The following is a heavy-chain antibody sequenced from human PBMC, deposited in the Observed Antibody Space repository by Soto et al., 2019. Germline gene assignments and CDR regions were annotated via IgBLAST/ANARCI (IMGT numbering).Heavy chain of an antibody. CDR1: GFTFSRYS. CDR2: ISSTTNYI. V-gene: IGHV3-21*01. CDR3: ARGFRSPHDY. J-gene: IGHJ4*02. Sequence: PGGSLRLSCAASGFTFSRYSMSWVRQAPGKGLEWVSSISSTTNYIYYADSVKGRFTISRDNAKNSLYLQMNTLRAEDTAVYYCARGFRSPHDYWGQGTLVTVSS.